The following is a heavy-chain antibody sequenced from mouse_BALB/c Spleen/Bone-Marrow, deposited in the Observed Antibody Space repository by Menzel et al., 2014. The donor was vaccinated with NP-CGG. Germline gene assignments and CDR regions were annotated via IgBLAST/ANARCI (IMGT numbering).Heavy chain of an antibody. J-gene: IGHJ4*01. D-gene: IGHD2-10*02. CDR2: INPSSGYT. V-gene: IGHV1-4*01. CDR3: AYGNYVYAMDY. Sequence: QVQLQQSGAELARPGASVKMSCKASGYTFTSYTMHWVKQRPGQGLEWIGYINPSSGYTNYNQKFKDKATLTADKSSSTAYMQLSSLTAEDSAVYYCAYGNYVYAMDYWGQGTSVTGSS. CDR1: GYTFTSYT.